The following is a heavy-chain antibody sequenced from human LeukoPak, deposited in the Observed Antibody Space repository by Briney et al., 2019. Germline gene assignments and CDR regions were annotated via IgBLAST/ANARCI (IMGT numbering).Heavy chain of an antibody. CDR3: AKDRSSSWYGGWFDP. Sequence: PGGSLRPSCAAPGFTFSSYAMSWVRQAPGKGLEWVSAISGSGGSTYYADSVKGRFTISRDNSKNTLYLQMNSLRAEDTAVYYCAKDRSSSWYGGWFDPWGQGTLVTVSS. J-gene: IGHJ5*02. V-gene: IGHV3-23*01. CDR1: GFTFSSYA. CDR2: ISGSGGST. D-gene: IGHD6-13*01.